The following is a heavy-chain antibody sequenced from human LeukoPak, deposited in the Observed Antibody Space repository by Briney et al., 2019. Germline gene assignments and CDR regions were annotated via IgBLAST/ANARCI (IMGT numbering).Heavy chain of an antibody. J-gene: IGHJ3*02. CDR3: ARGGTQLAYNFDI. CDR2: ISSSSSYI. D-gene: IGHD6-13*01. V-gene: IGHV3-21*01. Sequence: GGSLRLSCAASGFTFSSYSMNWVRQAPGKGLEWVSSISSSSSYIYYADSVKGRFTISRDNAKNSLYLQMNSLRAEDTAVYYCARGGTQLAYNFDIWGQGTMVTVSS. CDR1: GFTFSSYS.